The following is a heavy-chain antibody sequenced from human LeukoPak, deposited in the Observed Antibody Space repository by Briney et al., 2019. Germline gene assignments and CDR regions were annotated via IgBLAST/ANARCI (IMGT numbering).Heavy chain of an antibody. J-gene: IGHJ6*02. CDR3: AREDEAEHGMDV. D-gene: IGHD1-14*01. Sequence: PSETLSLTCTVSGGSISSSSYYWGWIRQPPGKGLEWIGSIYHSGSTYYNPSLKSRVTISVDTSKNQFSLKLSSVTAADTAVYYCAREDEAEHGMDVWGQGTTVTVSS. V-gene: IGHV4-39*07. CDR1: GGSISSSSYY. CDR2: IYHSGST.